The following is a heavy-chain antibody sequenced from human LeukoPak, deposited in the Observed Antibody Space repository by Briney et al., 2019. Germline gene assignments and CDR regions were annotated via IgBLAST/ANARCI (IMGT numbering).Heavy chain of an antibody. CDR2: VYYSGST. D-gene: IGHD2-2*01. J-gene: IGHJ5*02. V-gene: IGHV4-39*07. CDR1: GGSINNSSFY. CDR3: ASRYCSSTSCYYGWFDP. Sequence: SETLSLTCTVSGGSINNSSFYWGWIRQPPGKGLEWIGNVYYSGSTYYNPSLKGRVAISIDTSKNQFSLKLSSVTAADTAVYYCASRYCSSTSCYYGWFDPWGQGTLVTVSS.